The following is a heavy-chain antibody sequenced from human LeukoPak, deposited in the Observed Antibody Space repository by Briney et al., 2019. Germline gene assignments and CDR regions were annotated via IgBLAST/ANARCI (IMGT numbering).Heavy chain of an antibody. CDR2: ISGSGNTI. CDR1: GFTFSDYY. V-gene: IGHV3-11*01. CDR3: ASDPARDYYDSSGYFRWIDY. Sequence: PGGSLRLSCAASGFTFSDYYMSWIRQAPGKGLEWVSYISGSGNTIYYADSVKGRFTISRDNAKNSLYLQMSGLRAEDTAVYFCASDPARDYYDSSGYFRWIDYWGQGTLVTVSS. D-gene: IGHD3-22*01. J-gene: IGHJ4*02.